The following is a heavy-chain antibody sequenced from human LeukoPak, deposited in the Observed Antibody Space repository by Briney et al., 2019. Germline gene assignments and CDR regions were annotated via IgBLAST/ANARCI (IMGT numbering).Heavy chain of an antibody. CDR1: GGSISSYY. CDR3: AREIRITMVRGVNKFDP. Sequence: SETLSFTCTVSGGSISSYYWSWIRQPAGKGLEWIGRIYTSGSTNYNPSLKSRVTMSVDTSKNQFSLKLSSVTAADTAVYYCAREIRITMVRGVNKFDPWGQGTLVTVSS. D-gene: IGHD3-10*01. V-gene: IGHV4-4*07. CDR2: IYTSGST. J-gene: IGHJ5*02.